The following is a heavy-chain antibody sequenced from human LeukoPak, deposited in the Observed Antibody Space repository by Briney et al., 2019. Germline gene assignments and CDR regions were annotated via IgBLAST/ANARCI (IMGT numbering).Heavy chain of an antibody. CDR2: ISSSSSYI. J-gene: IGHJ4*02. CDR3: ARVPSRYYYDSSGVDY. V-gene: IGHV3-21*01. D-gene: IGHD3-22*01. Sequence: GGSLRLSCAASGFTFSSYSMNWVRQAPGKGLEWVSSISSSSSYIYYADSVKGRFTISRDNAKNSLYLQVNSLRAEDTAVYYCARVPSRYYYDSSGVDYWGQGTLVTVSS. CDR1: GFTFSSYS.